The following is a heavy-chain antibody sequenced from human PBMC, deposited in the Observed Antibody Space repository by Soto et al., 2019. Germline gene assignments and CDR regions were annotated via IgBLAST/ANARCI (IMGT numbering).Heavy chain of an antibody. D-gene: IGHD3-3*01. CDR1: GFTVSSNF. Sequence: PGGSLRLSCVASGFTVSSNFMTWVRQAPGKGLEWVSVIYSGGSTCYADSVKGRFTISRDKSKNTLYLQMNSLRAEDTAVYYCARFGGSLYLYDYWGQGTLVTVSS. CDR2: IYSGGST. V-gene: IGHV3-53*01. CDR3: ARFGGSLYLYDY. J-gene: IGHJ4*02.